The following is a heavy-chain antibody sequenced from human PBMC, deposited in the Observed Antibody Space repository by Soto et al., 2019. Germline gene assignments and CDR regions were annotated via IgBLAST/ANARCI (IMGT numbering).Heavy chain of an antibody. J-gene: IGHJ4*02. Sequence: PSETLSLTCTVSGGSISSYYWSWIRQPPGKGLEWIGYIYYSGSTNYNPSLKSRVTISVDTSENQFSLKLSSVTAADTAVYYCARLLFGSGTNPIFDYWGQGTLVTVSS. CDR2: IYYSGST. CDR1: GGSISSYY. V-gene: IGHV4-59*08. D-gene: IGHD3-10*01. CDR3: ARLLFGSGTNPIFDY.